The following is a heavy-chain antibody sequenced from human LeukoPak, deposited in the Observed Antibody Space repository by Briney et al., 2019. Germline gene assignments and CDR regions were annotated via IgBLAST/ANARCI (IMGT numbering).Heavy chain of an antibody. CDR1: GGSISSYY. CDR2: IYTSGSA. Sequence: PSETLSLTCTVSGGSISSYYWSWIRQPAGKGLEWIGRIYTSGSANYNPSLKSRVTMSLHTSKNQFSLKLSSVTAADTAVYYCARRESSGYYDDAFDIWGQGTMVTVSS. J-gene: IGHJ3*02. CDR3: ARRESSGYYDDAFDI. D-gene: IGHD3-22*01. V-gene: IGHV4-4*07.